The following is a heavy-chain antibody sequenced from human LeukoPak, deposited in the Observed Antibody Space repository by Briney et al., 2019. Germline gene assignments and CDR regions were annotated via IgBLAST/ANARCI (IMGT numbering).Heavy chain of an antibody. CDR3: ARGSYYYDSSGSYYFDY. CDR1: GYTFTSYD. J-gene: IGHJ4*02. Sequence: RASVKVSCKASGYTFTSYDINWLRQATGQGLEWMGWMNPNSGNTGYAQKFQGRVTMTRNTSISTAYMELSSLRSEDTAVYYCARGSYYYDSSGSYYFDYWGQGTLVTVSS. D-gene: IGHD3-22*01. CDR2: MNPNSGNT. V-gene: IGHV1-8*01.